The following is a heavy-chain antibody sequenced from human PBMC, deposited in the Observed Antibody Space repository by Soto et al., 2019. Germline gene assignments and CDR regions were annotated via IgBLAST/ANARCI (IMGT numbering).Heavy chain of an antibody. Sequence: QVQLVQSGAEVKQPGASVQVSCKTSGYIFTSYGISWVRQAPGQGLEWMGWITAYNGNTNTAQKFQDRVIMTTDTSTPTAYMELRSLTADDTAVYYCGRGGVGSTSGWFDPWGQGTLVIVSS. V-gene: IGHV1-18*01. CDR2: ITAYNGNT. J-gene: IGHJ5*02. CDR3: GRGGVGSTSGWFDP. CDR1: GYIFTSYG. D-gene: IGHD1-26*01.